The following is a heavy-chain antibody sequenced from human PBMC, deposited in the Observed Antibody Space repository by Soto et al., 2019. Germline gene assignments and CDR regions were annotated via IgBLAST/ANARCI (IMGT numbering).Heavy chain of an antibody. J-gene: IGHJ4*02. CDR3: ATRSPAFDF. CDR2: ISTSKGDT. V-gene: IGHV1-18*01. CDR1: GYTFTSYG. Sequence: QVQVVQSGPEVKKPGASVKVSCKTSGYTFTSYGVAWVRQAPGQGLEWMGWISTSKGDTTYAQKFQGRVTMTTDTSTSTADMELRSLRSDDTAVYYCATRSPAFDFWGQGTLVTVSS.